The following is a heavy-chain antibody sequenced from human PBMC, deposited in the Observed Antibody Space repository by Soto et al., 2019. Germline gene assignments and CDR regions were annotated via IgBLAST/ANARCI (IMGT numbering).Heavy chain of an antibody. Sequence: SETLSLTCTVSGGSISSGDYYWSWIRQPPGKGLEWIGYIYYSGSTYYNPSLKSRVTISLDTSKNQFSLKLSSVTAADTAVYYCARVQRLTSPENTQSSGYYAFDYWGQGTRVTVSS. CDR3: ARVQRLTSPENTQSSGYYAFDY. J-gene: IGHJ4*02. CDR1: GGSISSGDYY. CDR2: IYYSGST. D-gene: IGHD3-22*01. V-gene: IGHV4-30-4*01.